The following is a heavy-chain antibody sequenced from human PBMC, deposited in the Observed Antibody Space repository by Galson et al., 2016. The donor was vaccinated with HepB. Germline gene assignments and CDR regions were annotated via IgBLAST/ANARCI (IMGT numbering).Heavy chain of an antibody. V-gene: IGHV1-8*01. CDR3: ARGRFLAWLSDLDY. CDR1: GYTFTSYD. D-gene: IGHD3-3*01. Sequence: SVKVSCKASGYTFTSYDINWVRQATGQGLEWMGWMNPNSGNTGYAQKFQGRVTMTRNTSISTAYMELSSLRSEDTAVYYCARGRFLAWLSDLDYWGQGTLVTVSA. J-gene: IGHJ4*02. CDR2: MNPNSGNT.